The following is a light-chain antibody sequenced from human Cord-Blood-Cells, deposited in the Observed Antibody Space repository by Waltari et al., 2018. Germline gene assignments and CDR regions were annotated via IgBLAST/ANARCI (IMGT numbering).Light chain of an antibody. V-gene: IGKV3-15*01. CDR2: GAS. J-gene: IGKJ4*01. Sequence: DIVMTQSPAPLSVSQGERATLSCRASQSVSSNLAWYQQKPGQAPRLLISGASTRATGIPARFSGSGSGTEFTLTISSLQSEDFAVYYCQQYNNWPLTFGGGTKVEIK. CDR1: QSVSSN. CDR3: QQYNNWPLT.